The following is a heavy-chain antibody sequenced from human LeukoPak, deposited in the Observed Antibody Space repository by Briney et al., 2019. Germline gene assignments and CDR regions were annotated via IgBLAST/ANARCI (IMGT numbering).Heavy chain of an antibody. D-gene: IGHD6-6*01. Sequence: GGSLRLSCAASGFTFSSYSMNWVRQAPGKGREWVSYISSSSSTIYYAVSVKGRFTISSENAKNSLYLQMNSLRAEDTAVYYCARDHASPKDAFDIWGQGTMVTVSS. J-gene: IGHJ3*02. CDR2: ISSSSSTI. CDR1: GFTFSSYS. CDR3: ARDHASPKDAFDI. V-gene: IGHV3-48*01.